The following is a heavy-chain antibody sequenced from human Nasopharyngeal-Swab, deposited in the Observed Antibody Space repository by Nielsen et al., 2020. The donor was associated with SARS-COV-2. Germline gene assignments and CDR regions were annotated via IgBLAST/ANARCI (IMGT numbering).Heavy chain of an antibody. CDR2: IYYTGST. Sequence: WIRQPPGKGLEWIGYIYYTGSTYCNPSLKSRVTISVGTSKNQFSLKLTSVTAADTAVYYCARYPSSSWSSYGMDVWGQGTTVTVSS. CDR3: ARYPSSSWSSYGMDV. J-gene: IGHJ6*02. D-gene: IGHD6-13*01. V-gene: IGHV4-31*02.